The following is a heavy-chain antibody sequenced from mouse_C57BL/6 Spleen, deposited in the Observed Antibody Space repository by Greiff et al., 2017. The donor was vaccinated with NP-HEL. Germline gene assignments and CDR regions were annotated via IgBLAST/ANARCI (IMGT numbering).Heavy chain of an antibody. CDR2: ISSGGDYI. V-gene: IGHV5-9-1*02. J-gene: IGHJ4*01. CDR3: TRGGGSSYYAMDY. D-gene: IGHD1-1*01. CDR1: GFTFSSYA. Sequence: DVMLVESGEGLVKPGGSLKLSCAASGFTFSSYAMSWVRQTPEKRLEWVAYISSGGDYIYYADTVKGRFTISRDNARNTLYLQMSSLKSEDTAMYYCTRGGGSSYYAMDYWGQGTSVTVSS.